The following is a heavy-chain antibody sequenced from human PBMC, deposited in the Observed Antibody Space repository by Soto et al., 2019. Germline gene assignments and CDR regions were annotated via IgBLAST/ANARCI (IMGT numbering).Heavy chain of an antibody. CDR1: GFTFSSYE. D-gene: IGHD6-19*01. CDR2: ISSSGSTI. CDR3: ERDSPYSSGRYLGRRGPDYYYYGMDV. Sequence: GGSLRLSCAASGFTFSSYEMNWVRQAPGKGLEWVSYISSSGSTIYYADSVKGRFTISRDNAKNSLYLQMNSLRAEDTAVYYCERDSPYSSGRYLGRRGPDYYYYGMDVWGQGTTVTVSS. J-gene: IGHJ6*02. V-gene: IGHV3-48*03.